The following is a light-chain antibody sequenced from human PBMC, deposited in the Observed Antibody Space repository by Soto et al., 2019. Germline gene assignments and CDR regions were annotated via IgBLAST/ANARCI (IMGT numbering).Light chain of an antibody. V-gene: IGKV1-6*01. CDR1: QGIRDE. CDR3: LQDYDYPRT. Sequence: AIQMTQSPYSLSASVGDRVTITCRASQGIRDELGWYQQKAGKAPNLLISAASRLQSGVPSRFSGRGSGTDFTLTISSLQPEDFATYYCLQDYDYPRTFGQGTKVEIK. CDR2: AAS. J-gene: IGKJ1*01.